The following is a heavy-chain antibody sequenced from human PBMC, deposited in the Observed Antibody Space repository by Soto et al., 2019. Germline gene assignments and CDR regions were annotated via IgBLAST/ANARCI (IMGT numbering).Heavy chain of an antibody. D-gene: IGHD2-15*01. CDR3: ARDVGYCSGGSCYSFDY. J-gene: IGHJ4*02. Sequence: QVQLVQSGAEVKKPGASVKVSCKASGYTFTSYAMHWVRQAPGQRLEWMGWINAGNGNTKYSQKFQGRVTITRDTSASTAYMELSSLRSEDTAVYYCARDVGYCSGGSCYSFDYWGQGTLGTVSS. V-gene: IGHV1-3*01. CDR2: INAGNGNT. CDR1: GYTFTSYA.